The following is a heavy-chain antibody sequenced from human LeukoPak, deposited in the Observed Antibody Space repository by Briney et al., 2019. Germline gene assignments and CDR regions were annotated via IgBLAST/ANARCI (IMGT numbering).Heavy chain of an antibody. J-gene: IGHJ4*02. Sequence: GGSLRLSCAASGFTFSSYAMSWVRQAPGKGLEWVSAISGSGGSTYYADSVKGRFTISRDNSKNTLYLQMNSLRAEDTAVYYCASITYYDSSGYRPDYWGQGTLVTVSS. CDR2: ISGSGGST. CDR1: GFTFSSYA. CDR3: ASITYYDSSGYRPDY. D-gene: IGHD3-22*01. V-gene: IGHV3-23*01.